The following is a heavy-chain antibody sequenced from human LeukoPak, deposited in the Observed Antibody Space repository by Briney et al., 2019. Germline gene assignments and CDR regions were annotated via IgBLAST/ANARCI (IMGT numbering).Heavy chain of an antibody. D-gene: IGHD6-6*01. Sequence: SQTLSLTCTVSGGSISSGSYYWSWIRQHPGKGLEWIGYIYYSGSTYYNPSLKSRVTISVDTSKNQFSLKLSSVTAADTAVYYCARAYWSPGSSLGYFDYWGQGTLVTVSS. CDR1: GGSISSGSYY. CDR3: ARAYWSPGSSLGYFDY. V-gene: IGHV4-31*03. CDR2: IYYSGST. J-gene: IGHJ4*02.